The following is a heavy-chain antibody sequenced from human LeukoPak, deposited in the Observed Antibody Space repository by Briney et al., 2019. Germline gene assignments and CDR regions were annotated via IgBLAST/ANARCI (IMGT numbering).Heavy chain of an antibody. CDR3: ARNYYDSSDYYYLDP. CDR2: IRYDGSNK. J-gene: IGHJ5*02. CDR1: RFTFSGYG. V-gene: IGHV3-30*02. D-gene: IGHD3-22*01. Sequence: PGGSLRLSCAASRFTFSGYGMHWVRQAPGKGLEWVTFIRYDGSNKYYADSVKGRFTISRDNSKNTLYLQMNSLRAEDTAVYYCARNYYDSSDYYYLDPWGQGTLVTVSS.